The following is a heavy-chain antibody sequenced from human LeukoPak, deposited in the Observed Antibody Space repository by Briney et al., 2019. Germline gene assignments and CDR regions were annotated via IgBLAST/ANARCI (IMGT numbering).Heavy chain of an antibody. Sequence: PGGSLRLSCAASRFTFSAYSMSWVRQAPGKWLEWASAISGSGGNTYYADSVKGRFTVSRDNSKNTLYLQMNSLRAEDTAAYYCARGGILYGMDVWGQGTTVTVSS. CDR2: ISGSGGNT. J-gene: IGHJ6*02. CDR3: ARGGILYGMDV. CDR1: RFTFSAYS. D-gene: IGHD6-13*01. V-gene: IGHV3-23*01.